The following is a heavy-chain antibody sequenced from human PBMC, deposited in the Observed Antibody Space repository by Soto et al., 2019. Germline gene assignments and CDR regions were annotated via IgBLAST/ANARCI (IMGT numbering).Heavy chain of an antibody. CDR2: IYPGDSDT. Sequence: GESLKISCKGSGYSFTSYWIGWVRQMPGKGLEWMGIIYPGDSDTRYSPSFQGQVTISADKSISTAYLQWSSLKASDTAMYYCARRYCSSTSCTRGGWFDPWGQGTLVTVSS. J-gene: IGHJ5*02. D-gene: IGHD2-2*01. V-gene: IGHV5-51*01. CDR1: GYSFTSYW. CDR3: ARRYCSSTSCTRGGWFDP.